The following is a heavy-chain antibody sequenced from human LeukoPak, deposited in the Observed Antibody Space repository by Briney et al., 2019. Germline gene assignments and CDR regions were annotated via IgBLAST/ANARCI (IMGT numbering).Heavy chain of an antibody. CDR1: GYTFTTQY. J-gene: IGHJ4*02. D-gene: IGHD2-21*01. Sequence: ASVKVSCKASGYTFTTQYMHWVRQAPGQGLEWMGWINPNNGDTKYAQSFLGRVTMTRDTSTTTAYMELSSLRSDDTAVYFCASYPRSIPTPPFDYWGQGTLVTVSS. CDR2: INPNNGDT. CDR3: ASYPRSIPTPPFDY. V-gene: IGHV1-2*02.